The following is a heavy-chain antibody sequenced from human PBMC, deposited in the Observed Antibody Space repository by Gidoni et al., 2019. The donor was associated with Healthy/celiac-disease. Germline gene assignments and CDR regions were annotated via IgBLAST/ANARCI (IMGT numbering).Heavy chain of an antibody. CDR1: GFSLSNARMG. CDR3: ARILQGGYSYQHRYYFDY. CDR2: IFSNDEK. V-gene: IGHV2-26*01. D-gene: IGHD5-18*01. Sequence: QVTLKESGPVLVKPTETLTLTCTVSGFSLSNARMGVSWIRQPPGKALEWLAHIFSNDEKSYSTSLKSRLTISKDTSKSQVVLTMTNMDPVDTATYYCARILQGGYSYQHRYYFDYWGQGTLVTVSS. J-gene: IGHJ4*02.